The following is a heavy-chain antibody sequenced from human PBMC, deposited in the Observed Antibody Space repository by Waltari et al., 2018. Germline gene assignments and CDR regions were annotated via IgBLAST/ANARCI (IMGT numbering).Heavy chain of an antibody. CDR2: ISHTGNT. Sequence: VQLQESGPGLVKPSETLSLTCTVSGGSMSNFYWSWIRQPPGKGPEWIGYISHTGNTNYNPSIKGRVIIAVDTSKKQFSLKVSSLTAADTAVYYWARGDGDLDYDYYYMDVGGKGTTVTVSS. V-gene: IGHV4-59*13. J-gene: IGHJ6*03. CDR1: GGSMSNFY. CDR3: ARGDGDLDYDYYYMDV. D-gene: IGHD4-17*01.